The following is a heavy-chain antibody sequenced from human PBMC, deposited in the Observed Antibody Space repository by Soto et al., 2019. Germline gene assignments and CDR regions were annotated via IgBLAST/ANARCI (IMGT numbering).Heavy chain of an antibody. V-gene: IGHV4-59*08. CDR3: ARRCGSCFDY. Sequence: SETLSLTCPGSGGSISSSYWSLIRQPPGKGLEWIGYIYYSGSTNYNPSLKSRVTISVDTSKNQFSLKLSSVTAADTAVYYCARRCGSCFDYWGQGTLVTVSS. CDR2: IYYSGST. J-gene: IGHJ4*02. D-gene: IGHD1-26*01. CDR1: GGSISSSY.